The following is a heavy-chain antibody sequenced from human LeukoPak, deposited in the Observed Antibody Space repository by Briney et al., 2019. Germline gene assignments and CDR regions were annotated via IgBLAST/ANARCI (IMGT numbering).Heavy chain of an antibody. Sequence: PSETLSLTCTVSGGSISSYYWSWIRQPPGKGLEWIGYIYYSGSTNYNPSLKSRVTISADTSKNQFSLKLSSVTAADTAVYYCARGVGIAAAGIDYWGQGTLVTVSS. CDR3: ARGVGIAAAGIDY. CDR1: GGSISSYY. V-gene: IGHV4-59*01. J-gene: IGHJ4*02. D-gene: IGHD6-13*01. CDR2: IYYSGST.